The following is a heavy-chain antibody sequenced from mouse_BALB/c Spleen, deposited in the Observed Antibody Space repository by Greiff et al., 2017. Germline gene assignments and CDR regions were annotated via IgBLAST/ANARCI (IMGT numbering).Heavy chain of an antibody. J-gene: IGHJ2*01. D-gene: IGHD2-1*01. CDR3: ARSLPSYFDY. CDR1: GFTFSSYA. Sequence: EVKLVESGGGLVKPGGSLKLSCAASGFTFSSYAMSWVRQTPEKRLEWVASISSGGSTYYPDSVKGRFTISRDNARNILYLQMSSLRSEDTAMYYCARSLPSYFDYWGQGTTLTVSS. V-gene: IGHV5-6-5*01. CDR2: ISSGGST.